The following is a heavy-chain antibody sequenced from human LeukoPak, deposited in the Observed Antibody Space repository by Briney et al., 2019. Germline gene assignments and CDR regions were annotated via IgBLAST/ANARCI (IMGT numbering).Heavy chain of an antibody. D-gene: IGHD5-18*01. Sequence: ASVTVSCKASGYTFTDYYMHWVRQAPGQGLEWMGWINPNSGGTNYAQKFQGRVTMTRDTSISPAYMELSSLRSDDTAVYYCARDGYSSSQYDYWGQGTLVTVSS. CDR1: GYTFTDYY. CDR3: ARDGYSSSQYDY. J-gene: IGHJ4*02. V-gene: IGHV1-2*02. CDR2: INPNSGGT.